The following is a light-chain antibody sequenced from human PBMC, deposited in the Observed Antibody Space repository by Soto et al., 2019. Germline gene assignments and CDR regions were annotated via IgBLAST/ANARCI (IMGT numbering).Light chain of an antibody. CDR1: QSFGTNY. J-gene: IGKJ1*01. CDR3: EPYGSSTWT. Sequence: EIVLTQSPGTLSLSPAERATLSCRASQSFGTNYLAWYLQKPGQAPRLLIYGASSRANGIPDRFSGSGSGHDFTLTISRLEPEDFAGYYCEPYGSSTWTFGQGNKVDIK. CDR2: GAS. V-gene: IGKV3-20*01.